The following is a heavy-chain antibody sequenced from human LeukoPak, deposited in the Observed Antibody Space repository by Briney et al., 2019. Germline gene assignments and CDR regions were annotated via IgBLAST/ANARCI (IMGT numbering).Heavy chain of an antibody. CDR1: GGAFSSYT. V-gene: IGHV1-69*02. CDR3: ARSEMATIAADY. Sequence: SVKVSCKASGGAFSSYTISWVRQAPGQGLEWMGRIIPILGIANYAQKFQGRVTITADKSTSTAYMELSSLRSEDTAVYYCARSEMATIAADYWGQGTLVTVSS. D-gene: IGHD5-24*01. CDR2: IIPILGIA. J-gene: IGHJ4*02.